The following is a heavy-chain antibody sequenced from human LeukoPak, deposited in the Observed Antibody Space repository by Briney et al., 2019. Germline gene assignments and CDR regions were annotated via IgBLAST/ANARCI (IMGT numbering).Heavy chain of an antibody. Sequence: SETLSLTCTVSGGSISSSGYYWGWIRQPPGKGLEWIGSIYYSGNAYYNPSLKSRVTISVDTSKNQFSLKLSSVTAADTAVYYCARQISSGSRLFDYWGQGTLVTVSS. CDR2: IYYSGNA. CDR3: ARQISSGSRLFDY. CDR1: GGSISSSGYY. D-gene: IGHD6-13*01. J-gene: IGHJ4*02. V-gene: IGHV4-39*01.